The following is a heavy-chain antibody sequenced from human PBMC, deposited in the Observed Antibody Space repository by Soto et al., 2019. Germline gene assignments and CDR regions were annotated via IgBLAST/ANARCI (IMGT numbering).Heavy chain of an antibody. CDR3: ARDGHCSSTSCYTEDYYYYGMDV. J-gene: IGHJ6*02. CDR1: GDSVSSNSAA. CDR2: TYYRSKWYN. D-gene: IGHD2-2*02. V-gene: IGHV6-1*01. Sequence: PSQTLSLTCAISGDSVSSNSAAWNWIRQSPSRGLEWLGRTYYRSKWYNDYPVSVKSRITINPDTSKNQFSLQLNSVTPEDTAVYYCARDGHCSSTSCYTEDYYYYGMDVWGQGTAVTVS.